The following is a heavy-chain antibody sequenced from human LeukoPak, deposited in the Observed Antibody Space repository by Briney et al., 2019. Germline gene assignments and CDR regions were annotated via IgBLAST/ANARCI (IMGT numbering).Heavy chain of an antibody. CDR2: IKQDGSEK. D-gene: IGHD6-19*01. CDR3: ARAASSAWSYFDF. V-gene: IGHV3-7*01. J-gene: IGHJ4*02. Sequence: GGSLRLSCVASGFTFSSRDWMTWVRQAPGKGLEWVANIKQDGSEKNYVDSVKGRFTISRDNAKNSVDLQMNSLRVKDTAVYYCARAASSAWSYFDFWGQGTLVTVSS. CDR1: GFTFSSRDW.